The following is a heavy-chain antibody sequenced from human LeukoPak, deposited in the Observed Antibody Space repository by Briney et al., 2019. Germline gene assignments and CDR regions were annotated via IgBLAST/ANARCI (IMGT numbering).Heavy chain of an antibody. Sequence: GESLKISYKGSGYAFPSYWIAWVRQMPGEGLEWLGIIYPADSDTRYSPSFQGQVTISADKSISTAYLQWSSLKASDTAMYYCARDAGYSYGWVGDYWGQGTLVTVSS. CDR1: GYAFPSYW. CDR3: ARDAGYSYGWVGDY. D-gene: IGHD5-18*01. V-gene: IGHV5-51*01. CDR2: IYPADSDT. J-gene: IGHJ4*02.